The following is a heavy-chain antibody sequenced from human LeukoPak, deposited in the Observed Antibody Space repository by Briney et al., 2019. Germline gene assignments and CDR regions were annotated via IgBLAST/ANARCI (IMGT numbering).Heavy chain of an antibody. J-gene: IGHJ4*02. Sequence: SQTLSLTCTVSGGSISSGSYYWSWIRQPAGKGLEWIGRIYTSGSTNYNPSLKSRVTMSVDTSKNQFSLKLSSVTAADTAVYYCARDGAGYSSSWYVGGGYFDYWGQGTLVTVSS. V-gene: IGHV4-61*02. CDR2: IYTSGST. CDR1: GGSISSGSYY. D-gene: IGHD6-13*01. CDR3: ARDGAGYSSSWYVGGGYFDY.